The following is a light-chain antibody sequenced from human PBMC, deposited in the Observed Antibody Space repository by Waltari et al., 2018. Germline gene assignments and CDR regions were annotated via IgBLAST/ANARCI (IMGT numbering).Light chain of an antibody. V-gene: IGKV4-1*01. Sequence: DIVMTQSPDSLAVSLGERATMNCKSSQTISYSSNNKNYLAWYQKKPGQPPRLLISWASSRESGVPDRFSGSGSGTDFTLTISSLQVEDVAIYYCQQYYSVPLTFGQGTKVGIK. J-gene: IGKJ1*01. CDR2: WAS. CDR3: QQYYSVPLT. CDR1: QTISYSSNNKNY.